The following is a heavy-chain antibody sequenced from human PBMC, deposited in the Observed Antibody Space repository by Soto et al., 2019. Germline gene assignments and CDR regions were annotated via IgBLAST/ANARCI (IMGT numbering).Heavy chain of an antibody. J-gene: IGHJ6*03. CDR2: INDSRST. D-gene: IGHD3-10*02. CDR3: VRGLLVMFVELSRRGGYYYYMDV. CDR1: GGSFSGYY. V-gene: IGHV4-34*01. Sequence: QVQLQQWGAGLLKPSETLSLTCAVYGGSFSGYYWSWIRQTPGKGLEWIGEINDSRSTNHNQSRTRRVTILVDTPKNQFSLELRAVTAAYTAVYYCVRGLLVMFVELSRRGGYYYYMDVGGKGTKVTVSS.